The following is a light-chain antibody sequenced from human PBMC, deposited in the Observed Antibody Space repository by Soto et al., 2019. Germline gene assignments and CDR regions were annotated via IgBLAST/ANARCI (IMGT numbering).Light chain of an antibody. Sequence: DIQMTQSPSSLSASVGDIVTITCRASQDVNTWLASYQQNPGRAPNRLIFAASSLQSGVQSRFSGNGSGTHFTLSISSLQPEDFATYYCQQAHIFPLTFGGGTKVEIK. CDR2: AAS. CDR3: QQAHIFPLT. V-gene: IGKV1-12*01. J-gene: IGKJ4*01. CDR1: QDVNTW.